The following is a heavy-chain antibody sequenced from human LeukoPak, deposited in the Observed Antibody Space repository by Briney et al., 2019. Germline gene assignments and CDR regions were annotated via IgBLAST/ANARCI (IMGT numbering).Heavy chain of an antibody. CDR2: ISAYNGNT. D-gene: IGHD3-10*01. CDR1: GYTFTSYG. V-gene: IGHV1-18*01. J-gene: IGHJ6*02. CDR3: ARDERRITPRRNTGYGMDV. Sequence: ASVKVSCKASGYTFTSYGISWVRQAPGQGLEWMGWISAYNGNTNYAQKLQGRGTMTTDTSTSTAYMELRSLRSDDTAVYYCARDERRITPRRNTGYGMDVWGQGTTVTVSS.